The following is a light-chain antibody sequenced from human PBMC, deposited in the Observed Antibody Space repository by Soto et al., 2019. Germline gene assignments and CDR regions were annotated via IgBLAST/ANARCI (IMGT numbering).Light chain of an antibody. CDR1: QSVSSSY. J-gene: IGKJ5*01. Sequence: PGERVTLSCRARQSVSSSYLTWYQQKPGQAPRLLIYGASTRASGIPARFSGSGSGTEFTLTISSLQSGDFAVYYCQQYNNWPPITFGQGTRLEI. CDR2: GAS. V-gene: IGKV3-15*01. CDR3: QQYNNWPPIT.